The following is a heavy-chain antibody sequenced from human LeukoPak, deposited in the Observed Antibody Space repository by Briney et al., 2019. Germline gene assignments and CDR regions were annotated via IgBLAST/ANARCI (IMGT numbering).Heavy chain of an antibody. V-gene: IGHV1-2*02. Sequence: GASVKVSCKASGYTFTGNYIYWVRQAPGQGLEWMGWINPNAGGTKYAQKFQGRVTMTRDTSISTAYMELSRLTSDDTAMYYCARDDCSGGGCYSIDYWGQGTLVTVSS. CDR2: INPNAGGT. D-gene: IGHD2-15*01. J-gene: IGHJ4*02. CDR1: GYTFTGNY. CDR3: ARDDCSGGGCYSIDY.